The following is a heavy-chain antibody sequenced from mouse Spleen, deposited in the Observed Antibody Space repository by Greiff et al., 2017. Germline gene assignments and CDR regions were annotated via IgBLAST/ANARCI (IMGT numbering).Heavy chain of an antibody. D-gene: IGHD2-4*01. CDR1: GYTFTSYW. Sequence: QVQLKQPGAELVKPGASVKLSCKASGYTFTSYWMQWVKQRPGQGLEWIGEIDPSDSYTNYNQKFKGKATLTVDTSSSTAYMQLSSLTSEDSAVYYCARIKGADYDYDRVYFDYWGQGTTLTVST. CDR2: IDPSDSYT. V-gene: IGHV1-50*01. J-gene: IGHJ2*01. CDR3: ARIKGADYDYDRVYFDY.